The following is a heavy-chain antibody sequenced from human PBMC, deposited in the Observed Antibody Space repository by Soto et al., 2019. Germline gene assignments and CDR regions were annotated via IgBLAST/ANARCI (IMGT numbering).Heavy chain of an antibody. Sequence: ASVKVSCKTSGYTFFSYGINWVRQAPGQGLEWMGWISGYNGNTNYAQKFQARVTMTADTSTRTAYMELRSLRSDDTAFYYCARKSSSSSWFDPWGQGTLVTVSS. CDR2: ISGYNGNT. V-gene: IGHV1-18*01. J-gene: IGHJ5*02. CDR3: ARKSSSSSWFDP. CDR1: GYTFFSYG. D-gene: IGHD6-6*01.